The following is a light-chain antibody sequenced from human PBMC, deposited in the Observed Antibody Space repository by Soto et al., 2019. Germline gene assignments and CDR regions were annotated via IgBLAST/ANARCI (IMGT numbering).Light chain of an antibody. CDR3: QQRSSWSLT. V-gene: IGKV3-11*01. CDR2: DVS. Sequence: EIVLTQSPATLSLSPGERDTLSCRASQSVSSYLAWYQQKPGQAPRLLIYDVSNRATGIPARFSGSGSGTDFTLTISSLEPEDFAVYYCQQRSSWSLTFGGGTKVDIK. J-gene: IGKJ4*01. CDR1: QSVSSY.